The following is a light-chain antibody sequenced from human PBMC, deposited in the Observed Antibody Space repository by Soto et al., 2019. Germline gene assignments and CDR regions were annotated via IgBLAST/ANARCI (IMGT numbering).Light chain of an antibody. J-gene: IGLJ2*01. CDR2: KDS. Sequence: SYELTQPPSVSVSLGQMARITWSGEALPKKYAYWYQQKPGQFPVLVIYKDSERPSGIPERFSGSSSGTIVTLTISGVQAEDEADYYCLSADSSGTYVVFGGGTKLTVL. CDR1: ALPKKY. CDR3: LSADSSGTYVV. V-gene: IGLV3-16*01.